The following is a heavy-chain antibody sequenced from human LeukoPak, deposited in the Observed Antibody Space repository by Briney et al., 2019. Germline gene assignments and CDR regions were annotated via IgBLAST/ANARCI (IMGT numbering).Heavy chain of an antibody. CDR2: IYTGDGT. Sequence: SGGSLRLSCAASGFTVNSTYMNWVRQAPGKGLEWVSVIYTGDGTYYADSVKGRFTISRDNSKNTVFLQMNSLRAEDTAVYYCAREGRYYGSGSYYGITWGQGTLVTVSS. CDR1: GFTVNSTY. J-gene: IGHJ5*02. CDR3: AREGRYYGSGSYYGIT. V-gene: IGHV3-53*01. D-gene: IGHD3-10*01.